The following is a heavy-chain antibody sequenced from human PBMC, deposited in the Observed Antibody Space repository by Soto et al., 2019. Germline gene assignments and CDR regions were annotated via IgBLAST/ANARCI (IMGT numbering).Heavy chain of an antibody. J-gene: IGHJ4*02. CDR2: IDWDDDK. V-gene: IGHV2-70*01. Sequence: ESGPTLVNPTQTLTLTCTFSGFSLSTSGMCVSWIRQPPGKALEWLALIDWDDDKYYSTSLKTRLTISKDTSKNQVVLTMTNMDPVDTATYYCARTTYTTVKTYYFDYWGQGTLVTVSS. CDR3: ARTTYTTVKTYYFDY. D-gene: IGHD4-4*01. CDR1: GFSLSTSGMC.